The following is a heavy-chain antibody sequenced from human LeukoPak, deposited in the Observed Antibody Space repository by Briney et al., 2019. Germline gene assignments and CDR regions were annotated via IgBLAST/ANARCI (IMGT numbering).Heavy chain of an antibody. CDR3: AREASSWYKGAFDI. D-gene: IGHD6-13*01. CDR2: IHTSGST. V-gene: IGHV4-4*07. Sequence: SETLSLTCTVSGGSISTYYWYWIRQPAGKGLEWIGRIHTSGSTNYNPSLKSRVTMSVGTSKNQFSLKLSSVTAADTAVYYCAREASSWYKGAFDIWGQGTMVTVSS. CDR1: GGSISTYY. J-gene: IGHJ3*02.